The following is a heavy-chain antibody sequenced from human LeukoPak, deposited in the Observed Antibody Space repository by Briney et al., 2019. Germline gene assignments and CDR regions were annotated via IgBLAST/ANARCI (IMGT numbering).Heavy chain of an antibody. Sequence: ASVKVSCKASGYTFTGYYMHWVPQAPGQGLEWMGWINPNSGGTNYAQKFQGRVTMTRDTSISTAYMELSRLRSNDTAVYYCARVYRWLHPNDACDLWRQGTMVSVSS. J-gene: IGHJ3*01. V-gene: IGHV1-2*02. CDR1: GYTFTGYY. CDR3: ARVYRWLHPNDACDL. D-gene: IGHD5-12*01. CDR2: INPNSGGT.